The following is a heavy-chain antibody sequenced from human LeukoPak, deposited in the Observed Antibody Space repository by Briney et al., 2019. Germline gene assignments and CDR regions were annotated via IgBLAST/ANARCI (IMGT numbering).Heavy chain of an antibody. V-gene: IGHV1-69*01. D-gene: IGHD3-3*01. Sequence: SVKVSCKASGGTFSSYAISWVRQAPGQGLEWMGGIIPIFGTANYAQKFQGRVTITADESTSTAYMELSSLRSEDTAVYYCARTEYYDFWSGLSWFYPWGQGTLVTVSS. CDR3: ARTEYYDFWSGLSWFYP. CDR1: GGTFSSYA. J-gene: IGHJ5*02. CDR2: IIPIFGTA.